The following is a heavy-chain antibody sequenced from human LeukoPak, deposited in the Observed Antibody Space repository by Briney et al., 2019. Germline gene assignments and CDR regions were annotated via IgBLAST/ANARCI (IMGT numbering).Heavy chain of an antibody. V-gene: IGHV3-30*04. CDR1: GFTFSSYA. D-gene: IGHD3-22*01. CDR2: ISYDGSNK. J-gene: IGHJ4*02. Sequence: PGRSLRLSCAAAGFTFSSYAMHWVRQAPGKGLEWVAVISYDGSNKYYADSVKGRFTISRDNSKNTLYLQMTSLRAEDTAVYYYARDIRYYYDSSGYYLSYWGQGTLVTVSS. CDR3: ARDIRYYYDSSGYYLSY.